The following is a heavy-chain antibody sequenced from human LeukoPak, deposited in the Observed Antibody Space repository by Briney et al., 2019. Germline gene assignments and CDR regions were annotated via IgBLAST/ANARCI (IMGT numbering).Heavy chain of an antibody. J-gene: IGHJ4*02. V-gene: IGHV3-53*04. D-gene: IGHD6-13*01. CDR2: IYSGGST. Sequence: QPGGSLRLSWAAAGFTLSSNYMSWVRPAPGRGLGWDSVIYSGGSTYYADSVKGRFTISRHNSKNTLYLQMNSLRAEDTAVYYCARSPPTYSPSWYYFDYWGQGTLVTVSS. CDR3: ARSPPTYSPSWYYFDY. CDR1: GFTLSSNY.